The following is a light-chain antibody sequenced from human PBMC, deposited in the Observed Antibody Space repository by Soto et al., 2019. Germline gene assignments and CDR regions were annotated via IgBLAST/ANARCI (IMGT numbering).Light chain of an antibody. CDR1: QSLLHSDGNTY. CDR2: KIS. Sequence: DIVMTQTPLSSPVTLGQPASISCRSSQSLLHSDGNTYLSWLQQRPGQPPRLLIYKISNRLSGVPDRFSGSGAGTDFTLKISRVEAEDVGVYYCMQATQFPPYTFVQGTKLEIE. CDR3: MQATQFPPYT. V-gene: IGKV2-24*01. J-gene: IGKJ2*01.